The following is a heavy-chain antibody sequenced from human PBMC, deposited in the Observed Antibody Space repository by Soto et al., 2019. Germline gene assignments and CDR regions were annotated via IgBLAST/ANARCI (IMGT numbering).Heavy chain of an antibody. D-gene: IGHD6-13*01. Sequence: QVQLVQSGAEVKKPGSSVKVSCKASGGTFSSYTISWVRQSPGQVLEWMGRIIPILGIANYAQKFQGRVTITADKSTSTAYMELSSMRSADTAVYYWATAANVAASVGVWGQGTLVTVSA. V-gene: IGHV1-69*02. CDR3: ATAANVAASVGV. CDR1: GGTFSSYT. CDR2: IIPILGIA. J-gene: IGHJ1*01.